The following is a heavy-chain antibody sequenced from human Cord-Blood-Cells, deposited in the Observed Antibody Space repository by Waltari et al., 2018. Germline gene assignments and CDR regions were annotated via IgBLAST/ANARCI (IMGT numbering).Heavy chain of an antibody. CDR2: IYSGGST. CDR3: ARARGFWSGCDY. D-gene: IGHD3-3*01. Sequence: EVQLVESGGGLIQPGGSLSPSCAASGFTVSSNYMSWVRQAPGKGLEWVSVIYSGGSTYYADSVKGRFTISRDNSKNTLYLQMNSLRAEDTAVYYCARARGFWSGCDYWGQGTLVTVSS. J-gene: IGHJ4*02. CDR1: GFTVSSNY. V-gene: IGHV3-53*01.